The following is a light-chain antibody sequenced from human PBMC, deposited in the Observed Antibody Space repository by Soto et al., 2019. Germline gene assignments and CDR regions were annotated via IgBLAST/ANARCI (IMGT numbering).Light chain of an antibody. CDR1: QSISSW. Sequence: DIQMTQSPSTLSASVGDRVTITCRASQSISSWLAWYQQKPGKAAKLLIYKASSLESGVPSRFNGSGSGTEFTLTISSLQPDDFATYYCQQYNSYSTVGGGTKVDSK. J-gene: IGKJ4*01. V-gene: IGKV1-5*03. CDR2: KAS. CDR3: QQYNSYST.